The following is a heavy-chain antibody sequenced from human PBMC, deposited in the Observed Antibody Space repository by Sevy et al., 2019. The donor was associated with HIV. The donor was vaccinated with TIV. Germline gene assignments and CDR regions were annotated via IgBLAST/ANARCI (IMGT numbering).Heavy chain of an antibody. CDR2: ISYDGSNK. V-gene: IGHV3-30*03. CDR1: GFTFSSYG. Sequence: GGSLRLSCAASGFTFSSYGMHWVRQAPGKGLEWVAVISYDGSNKYYADSVKGRFTISRDNSKNTLYLQMNSLRAEDTAVYYCASGKGSSGSFVALDYWGQGTLVTVSS. CDR3: ASGKGSSGSFVALDY. J-gene: IGHJ4*02. D-gene: IGHD6-19*01.